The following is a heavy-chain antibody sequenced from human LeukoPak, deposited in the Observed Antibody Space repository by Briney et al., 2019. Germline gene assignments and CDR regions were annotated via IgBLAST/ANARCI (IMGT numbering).Heavy chain of an antibody. V-gene: IGHV4-59*12. CDR3: ARVSARGAMTVVVFDY. CDR1: GGSISSYY. CDR2: IYHSGST. D-gene: IGHD3-22*01. Sequence: PSETLSLTCTVSGGSISSYYWSWSRQPPGKGLEWTGYIYHSGSTNYNPSLKSRVTISVDTSKNQFSLKLSSVTAADTAVYYCARVSARGAMTVVVFDYWGQGTLVTVSS. J-gene: IGHJ4*02.